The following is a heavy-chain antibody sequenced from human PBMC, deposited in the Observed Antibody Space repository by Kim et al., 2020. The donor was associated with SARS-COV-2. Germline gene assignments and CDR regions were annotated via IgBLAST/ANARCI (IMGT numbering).Heavy chain of an antibody. CDR2: ISSSGSTI. J-gene: IGHJ3*02. V-gene: IGHV3-48*03. Sequence: GGSLRLSCAASGFTFSSYEMNWVRQAPGKGLEWVSYISSSGSTIYYADSVKGRFTISRDNAKNSLYLQMNSLRAEDTAVYYCASQDLLDAFISGAKGQWSPSLQ. CDR1: GFTFSSYE. D-gene: IGHD1-26*01. CDR3: ASQDLLDAFIS.